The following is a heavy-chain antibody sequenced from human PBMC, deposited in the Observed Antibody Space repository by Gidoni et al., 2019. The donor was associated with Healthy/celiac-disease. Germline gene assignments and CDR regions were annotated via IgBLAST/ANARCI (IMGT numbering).Heavy chain of an antibody. Sequence: QVQLVQSGAEVKKPGSSVKVSCQASGGTFSSYTISWVRQAPGQGLEWMGRIIPILGIANYAQKFQGRVTITADKSTSTAYMELSSLRSEDTAVYYCASSLGDDGDYLDYYYGMDVWGQGTTVTVSS. D-gene: IGHD4-17*01. CDR2: IIPILGIA. J-gene: IGHJ6*02. CDR1: GGTFSSYT. V-gene: IGHV1-69*02. CDR3: ASSLGDDGDYLDYYYGMDV.